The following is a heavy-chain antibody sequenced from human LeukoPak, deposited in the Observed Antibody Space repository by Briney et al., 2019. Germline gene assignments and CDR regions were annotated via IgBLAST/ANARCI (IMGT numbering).Heavy chain of an antibody. J-gene: IGHJ5*02. CDR2: IYYSGST. CDR3: AREVEWFGELLTYNWFDP. V-gene: IGHV4-59*01. CDR1: GGSISSYY. Sequence: SETLSLTCTVSGGSISSYYWSWIRQPPGKGLEWIGYIYYSGSTNYNPSLKSRVTISVDTSKNQFSLKLSSVTAADTAVYYCAREVEWFGELLTYNWFDPGGQGPLVTVSS. D-gene: IGHD3-10*01.